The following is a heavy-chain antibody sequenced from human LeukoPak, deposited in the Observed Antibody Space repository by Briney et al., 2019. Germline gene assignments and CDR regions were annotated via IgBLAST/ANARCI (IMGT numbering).Heavy chain of an antibody. Sequence: GASVKVSCKASGCTFTSYYIHWVRQAPGQGLEWMGIINPSGGSTGYAQKFQGRVTLTRDTSTSTVYMELSSLRSEDMAVYYCARGLPNDYYDTSGYYLGPWGQGTLVTVSS. D-gene: IGHD3-22*01. CDR3: ARGLPNDYYDTSGYYLGP. CDR1: GCTFTSYY. J-gene: IGHJ5*02. CDR2: INPSGGST. V-gene: IGHV1-46*01.